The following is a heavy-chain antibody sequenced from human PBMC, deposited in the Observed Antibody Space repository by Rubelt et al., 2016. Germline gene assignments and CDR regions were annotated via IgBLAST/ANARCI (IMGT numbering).Heavy chain of an antibody. D-gene: IGHD1-26*01. J-gene: IGHJ4*02. CDR1: GFTFSSYA. Sequence: EAQLLASGGGLVQPGGSLRLSCAASGFTFSSYAMSWVRQAPGKGLEWVSAICGSGGSTYYAEDVKGLFTISRDNSKNTLYLQMNSLRAEDTAVYYCAKVGGGRVGAFDYWGQGTLVTVSS. V-gene: IGHV3-23*01. CDR3: AKVGGGRVGAFDY. CDR2: ICGSGGST.